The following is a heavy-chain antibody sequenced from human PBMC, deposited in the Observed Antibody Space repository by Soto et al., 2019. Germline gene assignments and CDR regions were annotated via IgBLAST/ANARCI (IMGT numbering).Heavy chain of an antibody. D-gene: IGHD2-2*01. V-gene: IGHV3-21*01. CDR2: ISSSSSYI. CDR1: GFTFSSYS. CDR3: ARDLNLVVVPAAITFPFYYYYGMDV. Sequence: EVQLVESGGGLVKPGGSLRLSCAASGFTFSSYSMNWVRQAPGKGLEWVSSISSSSSYIYYADSVKGRFTISRDNAKNALYQQMNSLRAEDTAVYYCARDLNLVVVPAAITFPFYYYYGMDVWGQGTTVTVSS. J-gene: IGHJ6*02.